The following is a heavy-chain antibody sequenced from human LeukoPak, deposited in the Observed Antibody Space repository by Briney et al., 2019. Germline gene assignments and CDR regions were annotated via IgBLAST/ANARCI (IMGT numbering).Heavy chain of an antibody. J-gene: IGHJ4*02. CDR2: MNPNIGNT. V-gene: IGHV1-8*01. CDR3: ARGLYSYYYDSSGRPPYFDY. CDR1: RYTFNNYD. D-gene: IGHD3-22*01. Sequence: GASVKVSCKASRYTFNNYDINWVRQAPGQGLEWMGWMNPNIGNTGYAQKFQGRVTMTRNTSISTAYMELSSLRSEDTAVYYCARGLYSYYYDSSGRPPYFDYWGQGTLVTVSS.